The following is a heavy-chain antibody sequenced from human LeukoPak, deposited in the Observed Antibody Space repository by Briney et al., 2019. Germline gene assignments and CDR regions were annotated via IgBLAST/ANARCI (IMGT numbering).Heavy chain of an antibody. Sequence: GGSLGLSCAASGFTFSSYAMSWVRQAPGKGLEWVSGINDSGTFYADSVKGRFTISRDNSKDTLYLQMSSLRAEDTAVYYCVKSAYSGSYFSLDYGGQETVDTVSS. CDR2: INDSGT. J-gene: IGHJ4*02. V-gene: IGHV3-23*01. CDR3: VKSAYSGSYFSLDY. D-gene: IGHD1-26*01. CDR1: GFTFSSYA.